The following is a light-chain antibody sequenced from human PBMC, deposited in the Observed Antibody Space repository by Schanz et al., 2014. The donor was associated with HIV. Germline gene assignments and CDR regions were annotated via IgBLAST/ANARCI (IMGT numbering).Light chain of an antibody. V-gene: IGLV2-14*03. J-gene: IGLJ2*01. CDR1: SSDVGGYDY. CDR3: SSYTGSSPLGV. Sequence: QSALTQPRSVSGSPGQSVTISCTGTSSDVGGYDYVSWYQQHPGKAPKLMIYDVSNRPSGVSNRFSGSKSGNTASLTVSGLQAEDEADYYCSSYTGSSPLGVFGGGTKLTVL. CDR2: DVS.